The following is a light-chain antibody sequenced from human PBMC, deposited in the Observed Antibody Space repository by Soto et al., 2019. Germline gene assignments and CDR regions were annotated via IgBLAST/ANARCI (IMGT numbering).Light chain of an antibody. CDR2: DVS. V-gene: IGKV3-20*01. CDR1: HSVSSNY. J-gene: IGKJ1*01. Sequence: EIVLTQSPGTLSLSPGERATLSCRSSHSVSSNYLAWYQQKPGQAPRLLIYDVSSRATGIPDRFSVSGSGTDFTLTISILEPVDVAVYYCQKYGISPTLGQGTKVEIK. CDR3: QKYGISPT.